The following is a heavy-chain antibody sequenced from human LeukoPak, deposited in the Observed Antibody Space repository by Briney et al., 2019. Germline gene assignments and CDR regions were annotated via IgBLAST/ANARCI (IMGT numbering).Heavy chain of an antibody. Sequence: SVKVSCKASGGTFSSYAISWVRQAPGQGLEWMGGIIPIFGTANYAQKFQGRVTMTRDTSTSTVYMELSSLRSEDTAVYYCARDLAVADGDWGQGTLVTVSS. CDR1: GGTFSSYA. V-gene: IGHV1-69*05. D-gene: IGHD6-19*01. J-gene: IGHJ4*02. CDR3: ARDLAVADGD. CDR2: IIPIFGTA.